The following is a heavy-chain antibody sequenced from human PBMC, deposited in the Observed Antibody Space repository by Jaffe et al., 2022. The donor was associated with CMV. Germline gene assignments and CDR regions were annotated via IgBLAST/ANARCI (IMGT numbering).Heavy chain of an antibody. J-gene: IGHJ6*02. V-gene: IGHV3-33*01. D-gene: IGHD3-16*02. CDR2: IWYDGSNK. CDR1: GFTFSSYG. Sequence: QVQLVESGGGVVQPGRSLRLSCAASGFTFSSYGMHWVRQAPGKGLEWVAVIWYDGSNKYYADSVKGRFTISRDNSKNTLYLQMNSLRAEDTAVYYCARAVSGYTHGLVYYYYGMDVWGQGTTVTVSS. CDR3: ARAVSGYTHGLVYYYYGMDV.